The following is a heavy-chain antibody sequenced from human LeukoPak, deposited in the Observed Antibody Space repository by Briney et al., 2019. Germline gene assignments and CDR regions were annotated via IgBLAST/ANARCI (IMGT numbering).Heavy chain of an antibody. V-gene: IGHV1-69*13. J-gene: IGHJ4*02. Sequence: ASVKVSCKASGGTFSSYAISWVRQAPGQGLEWMGGIIPIFGTANYAQKFQGRVTITADESTSTAYMELSSLRSEDTAVYYCARDGDYYGSGSPYYFDYWGQGTLVTASS. CDR3: ARDGDYYGSGSPYYFDY. D-gene: IGHD3-10*01. CDR1: GGTFSSYA. CDR2: IIPIFGTA.